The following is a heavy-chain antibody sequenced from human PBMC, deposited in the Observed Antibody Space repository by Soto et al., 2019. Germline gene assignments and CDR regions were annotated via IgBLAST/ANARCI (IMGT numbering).Heavy chain of an antibody. J-gene: IGHJ6*02. V-gene: IGHV3-30*18. CDR3: AKDKVRRHYYYGMDV. Sequence: PGGSLRLSCAASGFTFSSYGMHWVRQAPGKGLEWVAVISYDGSNKYYADSVKGRFTISRDNSKNTLYLQMNSLRAEDTAVYYCAKDKVRRHYYYGMDVWGQGTTVTVSS. CDR2: ISYDGSNK. D-gene: IGHD2-21*01. CDR1: GFTFSSYG.